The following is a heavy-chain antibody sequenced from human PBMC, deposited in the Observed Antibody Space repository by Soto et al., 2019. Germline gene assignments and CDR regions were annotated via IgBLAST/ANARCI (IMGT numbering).Heavy chain of an antibody. CDR1: GGSFSGYY. CDR2: INHSGST. V-gene: IGHV4-34*01. CDR3: AREVVQDLYYYYYYMDV. Sequence: PSETLSLTCAVYGGSFSGYYWSWIRQPPGKGLEWIGEINHSGSTNYNPSLKSRVTISVDTSKNQFSLKLSSVTAADTAEYYCAREVVQDLYYYYYYMDVWGKGTTVTVSS. J-gene: IGHJ6*03. D-gene: IGHD2-2*01.